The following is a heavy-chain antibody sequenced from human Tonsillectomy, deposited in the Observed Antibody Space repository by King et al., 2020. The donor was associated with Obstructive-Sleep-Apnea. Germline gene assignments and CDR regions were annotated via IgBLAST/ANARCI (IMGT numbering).Heavy chain of an antibody. CDR3: ARYSCGWSRPVVYFDN. J-gene: IGHJ4*02. CDR1: GFTFSSYS. D-gene: IGHD6-19*01. Sequence: VQLVESGGGLVQPGGSLRLSCAASGFTFSSYSMNWVGQAPGKGLEWVSYISSDYSTIKYADSVRGRFTISRDNAKNSRYLQMNSLRAEDTAVYYCARYSCGWSRPVVYFDNWGQGTLVTVSS. V-gene: IGHV3-48*04. CDR2: ISSDYSTI.